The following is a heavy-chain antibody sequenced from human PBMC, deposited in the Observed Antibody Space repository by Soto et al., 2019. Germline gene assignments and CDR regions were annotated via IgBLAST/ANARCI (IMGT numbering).Heavy chain of an antibody. D-gene: IGHD3-10*01. CDR2: IYYSGST. Sequence: QVQLQESGPGLVKPSQTLSLTCTVSGGSISSGGYYWSWIRQHPGKGLEWIGYIYYSGSTYYNPSLKSRVTISVDTSKNRFSLKLSSVTAADTAVYYCARKVGLEVRGVILGSFDYWGQGTLVTVSS. V-gene: IGHV4-31*03. CDR1: GGSISSGGYY. J-gene: IGHJ4*02. CDR3: ARKVGLEVRGVILGSFDY.